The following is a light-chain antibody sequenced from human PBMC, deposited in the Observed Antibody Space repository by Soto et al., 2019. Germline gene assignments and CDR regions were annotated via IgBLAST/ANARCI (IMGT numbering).Light chain of an antibody. J-gene: IGLJ1*01. Sequence: QSVLTQPPSVSVAPGQRVTISCTGSSSNFGAGYDVHWYQQLPGTAPKLVIYGTTNRPSGVPDRFSGSKSGTSASLAITGLQAEDEADYYCQSYDGTLSGSYVFGIGTKLTVL. CDR2: GTT. V-gene: IGLV1-40*01. CDR3: QSYDGTLSGSYV. CDR1: SSNFGAGYD.